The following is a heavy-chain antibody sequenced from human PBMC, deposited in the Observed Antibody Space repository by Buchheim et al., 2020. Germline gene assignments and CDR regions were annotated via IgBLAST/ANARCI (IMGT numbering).Heavy chain of an antibody. CDR2: IYSGGST. D-gene: IGHD6-19*01. J-gene: IGHJ6*02. CDR1: GASINSGGYY. Sequence: HLQGSGPGLVRPSETLSLTCTVSGASINSGGYYWDWVRQPPGKGLEWEGHIYSGGSTYFNPSLKSRVTISFDASNNQISLMLSSVTAADTGTYYCARGSYQTGWRGFSYYSMDVWGQGT. V-gene: IGHV4-39*07. CDR3: ARGSYQTGWRGFSYYSMDV.